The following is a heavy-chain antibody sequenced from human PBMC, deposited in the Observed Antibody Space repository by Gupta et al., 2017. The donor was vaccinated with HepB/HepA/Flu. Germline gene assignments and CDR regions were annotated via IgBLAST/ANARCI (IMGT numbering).Heavy chain of an antibody. V-gene: IGHV3-74*01. CDR2: MNQHGSVI. Sequence: EVQLAESGGGLVQPGGSLRLSCAASGFTVSSHWMHWVRQAPGKGLVWVSRMNQHGSVINYADSVKGRFTISRDNTKNALYLQMNSLRAEDTAIYFCSRDTFGPYDYWGQGTLVTVSS. CDR1: GFTVSSHW. J-gene: IGHJ4*02. CDR3: SRDTFGPYDY. D-gene: IGHD2/OR15-2a*01.